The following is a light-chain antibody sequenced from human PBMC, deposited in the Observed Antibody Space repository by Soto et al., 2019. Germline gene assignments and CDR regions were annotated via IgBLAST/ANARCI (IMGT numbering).Light chain of an antibody. CDR3: QHYSTWLWT. CDR1: QSVSSK. J-gene: IGKJ1*01. Sequence: EIVMTQSPATLSVSPGERATLSCRASQSVSSKLAWYQQKPGQGPRLLIYGASTRATGIPARFSGSGSGTGFTLTISSLQSEDFAVYYGQHYSTWLWTFGQGTKVEIK. CDR2: GAS. V-gene: IGKV3-15*01.